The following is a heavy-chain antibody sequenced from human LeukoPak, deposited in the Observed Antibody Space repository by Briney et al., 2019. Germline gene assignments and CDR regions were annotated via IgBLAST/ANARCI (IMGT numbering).Heavy chain of an antibody. CDR3: ARDSKNYCSGGSCYSSRYYYGMDV. V-gene: IGHV3-9*01. J-gene: IGHJ6*02. D-gene: IGHD2-15*01. CDR2: ISWNSGSI. Sequence: PGRSLRLSCAASGFTFDDYAMHWVRQAPGKGLEWVSGISWNSGSIGYADSVKGRFTISRDNAKNSLYLQMNSLRAEDTAVYYCARDSKNYCSGGSCYSSRYYYGMDVWGQGTTVTVSS. CDR1: GFTFDDYA.